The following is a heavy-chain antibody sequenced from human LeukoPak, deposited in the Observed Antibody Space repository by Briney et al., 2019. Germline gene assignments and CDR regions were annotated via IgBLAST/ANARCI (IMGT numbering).Heavy chain of an antibody. CDR1: GGSISSGDYY. CDR2: IYYSGST. J-gene: IGHJ4*02. Sequence: SETLSLTCTVSGGSISSGDYYWSWIRQPPGKGLEWIGYIYYSGSTYHNPSLKSRVTISVDTSKNQFSLKLSSVTAADTAVYYCARPRGGYSGYVDYWGQGTLVTVSS. D-gene: IGHD5-12*01. CDR3: ARPRGGYSGYVDY. V-gene: IGHV4-30-4*08.